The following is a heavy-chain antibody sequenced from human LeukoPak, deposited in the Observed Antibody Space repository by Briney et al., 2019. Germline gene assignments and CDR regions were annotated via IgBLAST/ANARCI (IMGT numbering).Heavy chain of an antibody. CDR1: GFTFSSYA. D-gene: IGHD7-27*01. J-gene: IGHJ4*02. Sequence: PGGSLRLSCAASGFTFSSYAMSWVRQAPGKGLEWVSHIRSTGDTFYADSVNGRFTISRDDSENSLYLQMDSLKTEDTAVYYCARSPLGIAPFDSWGQGTLVAVSS. CDR3: ARSPLGIAPFDS. CDR2: IRSTGDT. V-gene: IGHV3-23*01.